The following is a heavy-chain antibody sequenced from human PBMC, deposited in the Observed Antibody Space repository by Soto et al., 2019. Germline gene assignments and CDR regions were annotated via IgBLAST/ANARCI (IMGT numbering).Heavy chain of an antibody. CDR3: AKGALLWFGELSYFEY. D-gene: IGHD3-10*01. Sequence: EVQLLESGGGLVQPGGSLRLSCAASGFTFSSYAMSWVRQAPGKGLEWVSAISGSGGSTYYAASVKGRFTISRDNSKNTLYLKMNSLRAEDTAVYYCAKGALLWFGELSYFEYWGQGTMVTVSS. CDR2: ISGSGGST. CDR1: GFTFSSYA. V-gene: IGHV3-23*01. J-gene: IGHJ4*02.